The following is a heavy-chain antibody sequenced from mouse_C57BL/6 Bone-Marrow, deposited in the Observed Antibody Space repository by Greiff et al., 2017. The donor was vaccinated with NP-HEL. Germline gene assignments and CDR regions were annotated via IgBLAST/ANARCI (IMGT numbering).Heavy chain of an antibody. D-gene: IGHD1-1*01. Sequence: EVQLQQSGPELVKPGASVKISCKASGYTFTDYYMNWVKQSHGKSLEWIGDINPNNGGTSYNQKFKGKATLTVDKSSSTAYMELRSLTSEDSAVYYCARSPYYYDGYWGQGTTLTVSS. CDR2: INPNNGGT. CDR3: ARSPYYYDGY. CDR1: GYTFTDYY. V-gene: IGHV1-26*01. J-gene: IGHJ2*01.